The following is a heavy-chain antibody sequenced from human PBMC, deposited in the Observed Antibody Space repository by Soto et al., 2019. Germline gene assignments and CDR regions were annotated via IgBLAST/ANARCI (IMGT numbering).Heavy chain of an antibody. CDR2: IYYSAST. Sequence: SETLSLTCTVSGGSISSYYWSWIRQPPGKGLEWIGYIYYSASTHYNPSLNSRVTISVDTSKTQFSLKLRSVTAAATAVYYCARGCSSTSCSYYYYGMDVWGQGTTVTLSS. J-gene: IGHJ6*02. V-gene: IGHV4-59*01. CDR1: GGSISSYY. D-gene: IGHD2-2*01. CDR3: ARGCSSTSCSYYYYGMDV.